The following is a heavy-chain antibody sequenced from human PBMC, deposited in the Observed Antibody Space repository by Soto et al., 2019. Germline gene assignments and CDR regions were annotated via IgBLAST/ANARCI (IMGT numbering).Heavy chain of an antibody. CDR1: GYTFTDYG. V-gene: IGHV1-18*01. Sequence: QGQLVQSGVEVKKPGASVKVSCKASGYTFTDYGISWVRQAPGQGLEWMGWISAYKGHTNYAQNLQDRVTMTTDTSTSTAYMELRSLRSDDTAVYYCARDRSTHDYWGQGTLIAVSS. CDR2: ISAYKGHT. D-gene: IGHD1-1*01. CDR3: ARDRSTHDY. J-gene: IGHJ4*02.